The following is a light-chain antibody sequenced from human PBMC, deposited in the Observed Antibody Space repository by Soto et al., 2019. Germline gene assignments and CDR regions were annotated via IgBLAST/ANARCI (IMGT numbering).Light chain of an antibody. Sequence: EIVLTQSPGTLSLSPGEGATLSSRASQSVSTNFFAWYQQKPGQAPRLLIYGASTRATGIPDRFSGSGSGTDFTLTISRLEPVDFAVYYCQQYGRTSWTFGQGTKVEIK. CDR1: QSVSTNF. CDR3: QQYGRTSWT. V-gene: IGKV3-20*01. CDR2: GAS. J-gene: IGKJ1*01.